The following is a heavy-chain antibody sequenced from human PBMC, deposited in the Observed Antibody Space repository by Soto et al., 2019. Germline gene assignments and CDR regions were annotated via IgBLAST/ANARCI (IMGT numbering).Heavy chain of an antibody. CDR3: VRERGPFDAFDI. D-gene: IGHD3-16*01. Sequence: GGFLRLSCTASGVTFFTCGMHWVRQAPGKGLEWVTVLWSNGRNQYYADSVKGRFTFSRDDSKNTLYLQMNSLRAEDTAVYYCVRERGPFDAFDIWGQGTMVTVSS. CDR1: GVTFFTCG. CDR2: LWSNGRNQ. J-gene: IGHJ3*02. V-gene: IGHV3-33*01.